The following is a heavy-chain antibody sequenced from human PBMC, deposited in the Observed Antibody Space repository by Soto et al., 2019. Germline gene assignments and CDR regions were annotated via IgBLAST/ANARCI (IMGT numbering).Heavy chain of an antibody. D-gene: IGHD3-9*01. V-gene: IGHV1-8*01. CDR3: ARGRGAYDILTGYGRLDP. CDR1: GYTFTSYD. CDR2: MNPNSGNT. J-gene: IGHJ5*02. Sequence: GASVKVSCKASGYTFTSYDINWVRQATGQGLEWMGWMNPNSGNTGYAQKFQGRVTMTRNTSISTAYMELSSLRSEDTAVYYCARGRGAYDILTGYGRLDPWGQGTLVTVSS.